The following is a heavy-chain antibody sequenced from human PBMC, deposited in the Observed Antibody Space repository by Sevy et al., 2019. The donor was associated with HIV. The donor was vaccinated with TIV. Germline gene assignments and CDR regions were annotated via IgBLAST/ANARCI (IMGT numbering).Heavy chain of an antibody. J-gene: IGHJ5*02. CDR1: GGSFSGYY. CDR3: ERGMYYYDSSGYRFDP. D-gene: IGHD3-22*01. Sequence: SETLSLTCAVYGGSFSGYYWSWIRQPPGKGLEWIGEINHIGSTNYNPTLKSRVTISVDTSKNQFSLKLSSVTAADTAVYYCERGMYYYDSSGYRFDPWRQGTLVTVSS. V-gene: IGHV4-34*01. CDR2: INHIGST.